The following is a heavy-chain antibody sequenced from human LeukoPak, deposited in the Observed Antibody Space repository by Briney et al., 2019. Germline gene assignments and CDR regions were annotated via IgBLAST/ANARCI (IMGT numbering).Heavy chain of an antibody. Sequence: GGSLRLSCAASGFTFNTYAMTWVRQAPGKGLEWVSGISGSGGITYYADSVKGRFTISRDNSKNTLYLQMNSLRAEDTAVYYCARDSGYCSGGSCYAGYYYYYGMDVWGQGTTVTVSS. CDR2: ISGSGGIT. J-gene: IGHJ6*02. V-gene: IGHV3-23*01. CDR3: ARDSGYCSGGSCYAGYYYYYGMDV. D-gene: IGHD2-15*01. CDR1: GFTFNTYA.